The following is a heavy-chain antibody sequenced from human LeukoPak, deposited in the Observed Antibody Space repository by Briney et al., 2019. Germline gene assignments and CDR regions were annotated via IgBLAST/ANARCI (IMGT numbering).Heavy chain of an antibody. V-gene: IGHV3-53*05. J-gene: IGHJ4*02. CDR2: IYSGGST. D-gene: IGHD1-26*01. CDR1: GFTVSSNY. Sequence: GGSLRLSCAASGFTVSSNYMSWVRQAPGKGLEWVSVIYSGGSTYYADSVKGRFTISRDNSKNTLYLQMNSLRAEDTAVYYCATLSSGSYIFDYWGQGTLVTVSS. CDR3: ATLSSGSYIFDY.